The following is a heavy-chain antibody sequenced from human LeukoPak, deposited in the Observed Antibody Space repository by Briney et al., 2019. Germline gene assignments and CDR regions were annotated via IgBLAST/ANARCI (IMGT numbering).Heavy chain of an antibody. Sequence: SETLSLTCTVSGGSISSYYWSWIRQPPGKGLEWIGYIYDSGSTKYNPSLRSRVTISLDTSKKQFSLKLRSVTAADTAVYYCARGSGQWGFDSWGQGTLVTVSS. CDR3: ARGSGQWGFDS. CDR1: GGSISSYY. V-gene: IGHV4-59*01. J-gene: IGHJ4*02. D-gene: IGHD3-10*01. CDR2: IYDSGST.